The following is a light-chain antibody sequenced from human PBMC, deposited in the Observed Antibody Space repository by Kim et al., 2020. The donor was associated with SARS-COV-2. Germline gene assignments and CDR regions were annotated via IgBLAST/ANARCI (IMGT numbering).Light chain of an antibody. J-gene: IGLJ2*01. CDR1: RLGEKY. V-gene: IGLV3-1*01. CDR3: QVWDSTTTV. CDR2: QDT. Sequence: LSPRQTATITCSGGRLGEKYVCWYQQKPGQSPEVVIYQDTKRPSEIPDRFSGSNSGNTATLTISRTQAMDEADYYCQVWDSTTTVFGGGTQLTVL.